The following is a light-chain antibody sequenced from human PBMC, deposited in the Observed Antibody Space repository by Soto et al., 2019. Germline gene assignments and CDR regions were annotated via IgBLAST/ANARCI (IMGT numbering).Light chain of an antibody. CDR1: SSDIGGYNF. J-gene: IGLJ2*01. CDR2: EVN. CDR3: SSFTTSSTLVV. Sequence: QSALTQPASVSGSPGQSITISCTGTSSDIGGYNFVSWYQHHPGKAPKLMIYEVNNRPSGVSSRFSGSKSGNTASLTISGLPTEDEADYYCSSFTTSSTLVVFGGGTQLTVL. V-gene: IGLV2-14*01.